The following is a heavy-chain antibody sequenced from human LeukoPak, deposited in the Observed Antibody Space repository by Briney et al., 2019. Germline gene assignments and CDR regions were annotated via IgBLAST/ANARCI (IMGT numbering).Heavy chain of an antibody. Sequence: SVKVSCKASGGTFSSYTISWVRQAPGQGLEWMGRIIPILGIANYAQRFQGRVTITADKSTSTAYMELSSLRSEDTAVYYCSFGAPIYYYGMDVWGQGTTVTVSS. V-gene: IGHV1-69*02. D-gene: IGHD3-10*01. J-gene: IGHJ6*02. CDR3: SFGAPIYYYGMDV. CDR1: GGTFSSYT. CDR2: IIPILGIA.